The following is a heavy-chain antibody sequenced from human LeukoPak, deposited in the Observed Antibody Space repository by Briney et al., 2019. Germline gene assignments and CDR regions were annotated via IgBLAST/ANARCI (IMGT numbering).Heavy chain of an antibody. V-gene: IGHV4-30-2*01. CDR1: GFTFSDYY. D-gene: IGHD6-13*01. Sequence: LRLSCAASGFTFSDYYMSWIRQPPGKGLEWIGYISHSGSTFYNPSLKSRVAISVDRSKNQFSLKLSSVTAADTAVYYCARYSSSWPYWYFDLWGRGTLVTVSS. J-gene: IGHJ2*01. CDR3: ARYSSSWPYWYFDL. CDR2: ISHSGST.